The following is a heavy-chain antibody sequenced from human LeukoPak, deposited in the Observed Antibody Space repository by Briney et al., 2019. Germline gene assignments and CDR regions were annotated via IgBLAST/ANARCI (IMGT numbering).Heavy chain of an antibody. J-gene: IGHJ6*03. D-gene: IGHD1-26*01. CDR1: GYTFTGYY. CDR3: ARVGQGSYYYYYMDV. CDR2: INPNSGGT. Sequence: EASVKVSCKASGYTFTGYYMHWVRQAPGQGLEWMGRINPNSGGTNYAQKFQGRVTMTRDTSISTAYIELSRLRSDDTAVYYCARVGQGSYYYYYMDVWGKGTTVTVSS. V-gene: IGHV1-2*06.